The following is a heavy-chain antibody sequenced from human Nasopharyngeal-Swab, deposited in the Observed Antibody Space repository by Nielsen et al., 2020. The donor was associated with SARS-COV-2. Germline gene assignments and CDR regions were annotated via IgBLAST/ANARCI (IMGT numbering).Heavy chain of an antibody. Sequence: SCTVSGGSISSGGYYWSWIRQHPGKGLEWIGYIYYSGSTYYNPSLKSRVTISVDTSKNQFSLKLSSVTAADTAVYYCARVDDILTGYDYWGQGTLVTVSS. CDR1: GGSISSGGYY. D-gene: IGHD3-9*01. CDR3: ARVDDILTGYDY. CDR2: IYYSGST. V-gene: IGHV4-31*02. J-gene: IGHJ4*02.